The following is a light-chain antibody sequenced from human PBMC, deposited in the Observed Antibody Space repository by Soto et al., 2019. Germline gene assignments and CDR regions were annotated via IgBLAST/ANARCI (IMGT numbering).Light chain of an antibody. V-gene: IGLV2-14*03. CDR1: SSDIGAYNF. CDR2: DVN. CDR3: TSWTTSTTMI. Sequence: QSALTQPASVSGSPGQSITISCTGTSSDIGAYNFVSWYQQHPGKAPKLMLYDVNIRPAGVSNRFSGSKSGNTASQTISGLQAEDEADYYCTSWTTSTTMIFGGVTKLTVL. J-gene: IGLJ2*01.